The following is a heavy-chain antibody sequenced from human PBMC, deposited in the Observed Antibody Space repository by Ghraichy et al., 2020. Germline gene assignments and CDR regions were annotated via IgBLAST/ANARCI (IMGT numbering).Heavy chain of an antibody. CDR3: ARGVYYYGSGSHYYFDY. D-gene: IGHD3-10*01. CDR2: IYHSGST. CDR1: GGSISSSNW. Sequence: ESLNISCAVSGGSISSSNWWSWVRQPPGKGLEWIGEIYHSGSTNYNPSLKSRVTISVDKSKNQFSLKLSSVTAADTAVYYCARGVYYYGSGSHYYFDYWGQGTLVTVSS. V-gene: IGHV4-4*02. J-gene: IGHJ4*02.